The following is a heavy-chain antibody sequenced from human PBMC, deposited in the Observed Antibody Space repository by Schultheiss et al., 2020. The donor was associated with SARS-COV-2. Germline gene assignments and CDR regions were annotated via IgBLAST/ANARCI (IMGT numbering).Heavy chain of an antibody. CDR1: GFTFSSYA. D-gene: IGHD6-13*01. J-gene: IGHJ3*02. CDR3: ARARYSSSWGDAFDI. Sequence: GGSLRLSCAASGFTFSSYAMSWVRQAPGKGLEWVSAISGSGGSTYYADSVKGRFTISRDNSKNTLYLQMNSLRAEDTAVYYCARARYSSSWGDAFDIWGQGTMVTVSS. CDR2: ISGSGGST. V-gene: IGHV3-23*01.